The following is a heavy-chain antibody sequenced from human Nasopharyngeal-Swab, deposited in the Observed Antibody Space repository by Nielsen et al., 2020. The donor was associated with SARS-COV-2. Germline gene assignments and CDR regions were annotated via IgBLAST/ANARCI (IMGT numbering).Heavy chain of an antibody. D-gene: IGHD3-3*01. V-gene: IGHV3-21*01. CDR3: ARDGLDYDFWSAYFMDV. CDR2: ISSSSTYI. Sequence: GEALQISCAASGFTFNNYNFNWVRQAPGKGLEWVSSISSSSTYIYYADSVKGRFTISRDSAQSSLFLQMNSLRAEDTAAYYCARDGLDYDFWSAYFMDVWGRGTTVTVSS. J-gene: IGHJ6*02. CDR1: GFTFNNYN.